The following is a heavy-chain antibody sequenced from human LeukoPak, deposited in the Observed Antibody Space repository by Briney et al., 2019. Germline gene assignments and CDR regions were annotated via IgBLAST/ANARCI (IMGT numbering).Heavy chain of an antibody. J-gene: IGHJ6*04. CDR3: ARNHLTGYFYYGMDV. D-gene: IGHD3-9*01. V-gene: IGHV4-30-2*01. Sequence: PSETLSLTCAVSGGSISSGGYSWSWIRQPPGKGLEWIGYIYHSGSTYYNPSLKSQVTISVDRSKYQFSLKLSSVTAADTAVYYCARNHLTGYFYYGMDVWGKGTTVTVSS. CDR1: GGSISSGGYS. CDR2: IYHSGST.